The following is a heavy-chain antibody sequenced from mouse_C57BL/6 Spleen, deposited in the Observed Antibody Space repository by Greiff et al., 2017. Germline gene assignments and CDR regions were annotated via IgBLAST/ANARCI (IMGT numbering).Heavy chain of an antibody. J-gene: IGHJ3*01. CDR2: IWSGGST. V-gene: IGHV2-2*01. CDR1: GFSLTSYG. Sequence: VKLQQSGPGLVQPSQSLSITCTVSGFSLTSYGVHWVRQSPGKGLEWLGVIWSGGSTDYNAAFISRLSISKDNSKSQVFFKMNSLQADDTAIYYCARSTPPIYYDYAGFAYWGQGTLVTVSA. D-gene: IGHD2-4*01. CDR3: ARSTPPIYYDYAGFAY.